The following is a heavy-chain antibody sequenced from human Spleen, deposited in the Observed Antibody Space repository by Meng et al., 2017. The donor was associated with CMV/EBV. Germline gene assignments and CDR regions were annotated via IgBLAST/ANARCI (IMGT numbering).Heavy chain of an antibody. CDR1: GSTFSSYA. Sequence: QDSGSTFSSYALTWVRRAAGRGLRWMRGMIPIYDTATVARKFPSRVTISTNESTRTAYTELSGLRSEDTAVYYCASDRGSYCSGFDYWGQGTLVTVSS. CDR3: ASDRGSYCSGFDY. D-gene: IGHD1-26*01. V-gene: IGHV1-69*05. J-gene: IGHJ4*02. CDR2: MIPIYDTA.